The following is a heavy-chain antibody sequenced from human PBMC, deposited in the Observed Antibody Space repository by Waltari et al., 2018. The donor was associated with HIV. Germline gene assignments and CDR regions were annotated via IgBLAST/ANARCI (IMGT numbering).Heavy chain of an antibody. CDR2: IYSGGST. Sequence: EVQLVETGGGLIQPGGSMRLSCAASGFTVCSNYMSWVRQAPGKGLEWVSVIYSGGSTYYADSVKGRFTISRDNSKNTLYLQMNSLRAEDTAVYYCASAFCSGGSCYSKGDYWGQGTLVTVSS. J-gene: IGHJ4*02. CDR3: ASAFCSGGSCYSKGDY. D-gene: IGHD2-15*01. V-gene: IGHV3-53*02. CDR1: GFTVCSNY.